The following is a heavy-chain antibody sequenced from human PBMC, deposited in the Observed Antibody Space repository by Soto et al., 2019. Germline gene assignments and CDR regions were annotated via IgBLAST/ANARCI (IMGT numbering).Heavy chain of an antibody. CDR3: ARHVLGPLNRQWLEPPFDY. CDR1: GGSISSSSYY. D-gene: IGHD6-19*01. V-gene: IGHV4-39*01. Sequence: PSETLSLTCTVSGGSISSSSYYWGWIRQPPGKGLEWIGSIYYSGSTYYNPSLKSRVTISVDTSKNQFSLKLSSVTAADTAVYYCARHVLGPLNRQWLEPPFDYWGQGTLVTVSS. J-gene: IGHJ4*02. CDR2: IYYSGST.